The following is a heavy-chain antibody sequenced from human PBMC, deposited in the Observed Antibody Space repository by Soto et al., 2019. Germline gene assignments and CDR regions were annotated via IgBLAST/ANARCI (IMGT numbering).Heavy chain of an antibody. V-gene: IGHV4-30-2*01. CDR3: ARVRRRRDGYNGGFFDY. CDR1: GDSISSGGYS. CDR2: IYHSGST. Sequence: SETLSLTCAFSGDSISSGGYSWSWIRQPPGKGLEWIGYIYHSGSTYYNPSLKSRVTISVDRSKNQFSLKLSSVTAADTAVYYCARVRRRRDGYNGGFFDYWGQGTLVTVSS. J-gene: IGHJ4*02. D-gene: IGHD5-12*01.